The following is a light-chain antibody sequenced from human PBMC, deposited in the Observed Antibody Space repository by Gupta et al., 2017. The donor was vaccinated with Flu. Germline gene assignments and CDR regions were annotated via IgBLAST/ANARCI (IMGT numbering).Light chain of an antibody. CDR1: QSVGSSY. CDR3: QQYGNSPIT. CDR2: AAS. J-gene: IGKJ5*01. Sequence: ETVLTQSPGTLSLSPGERATLSCRASQSVGSSYLAWYQQKPGQAPRLLIYAASSRATGIPDRFSGSGSGTDFTLTISRLEPEDFAVYYCQQYGNSPITFGQGTRLEIK. V-gene: IGKV3-20*01.